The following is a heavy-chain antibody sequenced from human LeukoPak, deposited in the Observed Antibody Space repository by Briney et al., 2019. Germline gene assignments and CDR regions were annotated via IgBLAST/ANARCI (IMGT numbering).Heavy chain of an antibody. V-gene: IGHV4-59*09. J-gene: IGHJ4*02. Sequence: WIGYIYYSGSTNYNPSLKSRVTISVDTSKNQFSLKLSSVTAADTAVYYCARGGLRYFDWSHWGQGTLVTVSS. CDR3: ARGGLRYFDWSH. CDR2: IYYSGST. D-gene: IGHD3-9*01.